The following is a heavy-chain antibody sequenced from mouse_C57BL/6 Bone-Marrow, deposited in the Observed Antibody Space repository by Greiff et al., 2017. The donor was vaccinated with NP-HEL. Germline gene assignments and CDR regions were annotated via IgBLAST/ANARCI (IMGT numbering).Heavy chain of an antibody. J-gene: IGHJ2*01. D-gene: IGHD2-3*01. Sequence: VQLQQSGAELVKPGASVKISCKASGYAFSSYWMNWVKQRPGKGLEWIGQIYPGDGDTNYNGKFKGKATLTADKSSSTAYMQLSSLTAEDSAVYYCARSGWLLPYFDYWGQGTTLTVSS. CDR1: GYAFSSYW. V-gene: IGHV1-80*01. CDR3: ARSGWLLPYFDY. CDR2: IYPGDGDT.